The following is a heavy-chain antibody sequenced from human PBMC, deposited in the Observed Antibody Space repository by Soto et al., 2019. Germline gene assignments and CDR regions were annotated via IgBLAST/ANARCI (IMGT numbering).Heavy chain of an antibody. J-gene: IGHJ4*02. CDR1: GFTFSSYA. CDR3: AKGERRNTMVRGVSPVDY. D-gene: IGHD3-10*01. V-gene: IGHV3-23*01. CDR2: ISGSGGST. Sequence: PGGSLRLSCAASGFTFSSYAMSWVRQAPGKGLEWVSAISGSGGSTYYADSVKGRFTISRDNSKNTLYLQMNSLRAEDTAVYYCAKGERRNTMVRGVSPVDYWGQGTLVTVSS.